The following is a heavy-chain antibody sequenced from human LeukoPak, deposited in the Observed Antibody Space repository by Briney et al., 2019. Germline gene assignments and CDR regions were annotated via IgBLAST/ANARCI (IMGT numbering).Heavy chain of an antibody. CDR3: ARLTSYGSGSYSFDY. CDR2: IYYSGST. J-gene: IGHJ4*02. D-gene: IGHD3-10*01. CDR1: GGSISSSSYY. Sequence: SETLSLTCTVSGGSISSSSYYWGWIRQPPGKGPEWIGSIYYSGSTYYNPSLKSRVTISVDTSKNQFSLKLSSVTAADTAVYYCARLTSYGSGSYSFDYWGQGTLVTVSS. V-gene: IGHV4-39*01.